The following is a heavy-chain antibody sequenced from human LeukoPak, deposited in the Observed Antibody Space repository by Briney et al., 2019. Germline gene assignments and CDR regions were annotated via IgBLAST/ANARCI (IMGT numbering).Heavy chain of an antibody. D-gene: IGHD3-3*01. J-gene: IGHJ4*02. V-gene: IGHV1-69*13. Sequence: SVKVSCKASGGTFSSYAISWVRQAPGQGLEWMGGIIPIFGTANYAQKFQGRVTITADESTSTAYMELSSLRSEDTAVYYCARGYDFWSGYQDYYFDYWGQGTLVTVSS. CDR3: ARGYDFWSGYQDYYFDY. CDR1: GGTFSSYA. CDR2: IIPIFGTA.